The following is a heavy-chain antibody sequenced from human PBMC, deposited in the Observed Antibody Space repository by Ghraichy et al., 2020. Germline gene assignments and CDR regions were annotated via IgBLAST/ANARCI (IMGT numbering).Heavy chain of an antibody. D-gene: IGHD2-15*01. CDR1: GFTFSNYW. Sequence: GSLRLSCAASGFTFSNYWMTWVRQAPGKGLEWVANIKQDGSEKYYVDSVKGRFTISRDNAKNSLYLQMNSLRAEDTAVYYCPRDVGCSGGSCYSYYDYWGQGTLVTVSS. CDR2: IKQDGSEK. CDR3: PRDVGCSGGSCYSYYDY. J-gene: IGHJ4*02. V-gene: IGHV3-7*01.